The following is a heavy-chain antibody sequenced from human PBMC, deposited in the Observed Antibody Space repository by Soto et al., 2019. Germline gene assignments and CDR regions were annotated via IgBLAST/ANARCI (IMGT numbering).Heavy chain of an antibody. Sequence: GSLRLSCAASGFTFSSYAMSWVRQAPGKGLEWVSAISGSGGSTYYADSVKGRFTISRDNSKNTLYLQMNSLRAEDTAVYYCAKGNNQSKYRYYFDYWGQGTLVTVSS. CDR3: AKGNNQSKYRYYFDY. CDR1: GFTFSSYA. J-gene: IGHJ4*02. D-gene: IGHD3-16*02. CDR2: ISGSGGST. V-gene: IGHV3-23*01.